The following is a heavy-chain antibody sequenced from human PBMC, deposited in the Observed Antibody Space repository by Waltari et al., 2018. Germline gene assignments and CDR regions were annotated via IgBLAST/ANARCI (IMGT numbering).Heavy chain of an antibody. CDR2: IYSGGST. V-gene: IGHV3-23*03. Sequence: EVQLLESGGGLVQPGGSLRLSCAGYGFTFRRYAMSWVRQAPGKGLEWVSVIYSGGSTYYADSVKGRFTISRDNSKNTLYLQMNSLRAEDTAVYYCAKAMFPYCSSTSCYAYYYYYMDVWGKGTTVTVSS. CDR1: GFTFRRYA. CDR3: AKAMFPYCSSTSCYAYYYYYMDV. D-gene: IGHD2-2*01. J-gene: IGHJ6*03.